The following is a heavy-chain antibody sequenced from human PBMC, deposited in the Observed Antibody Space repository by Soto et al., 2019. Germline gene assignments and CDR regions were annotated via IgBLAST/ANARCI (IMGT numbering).Heavy chain of an antibody. CDR1: GFTFRTYG. V-gene: IGHV3-30*03. J-gene: IGHJ4*02. Sequence: PXGSLRLTWAASGFTFRTYGMHWVRQAPGKGLEWVAVISYDGSTKYYADSVKGRFTISRDNSKNTLYLQMNGLRAEDEAVFYCARMSNTFYSYDSSSGYYPKFDWWGRGNLVTV. CDR3: ARMSNTFYSYDSSSGYYPKFDW. CDR2: ISYDGSTK. D-gene: IGHD3-22*01.